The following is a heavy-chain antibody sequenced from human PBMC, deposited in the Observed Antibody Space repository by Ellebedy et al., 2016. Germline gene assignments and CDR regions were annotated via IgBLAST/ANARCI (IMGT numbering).Heavy chain of an antibody. CDR1: GYTFTSYD. J-gene: IGHJ6*02. D-gene: IGHD4-11*01. V-gene: IGHV1-18*01. CDR2: ISAYNGNT. Sequence: ASVKVSCKASGYTFTSYDINWVRQATGQGLEWMGWISAYNGNTNYAQKLQGRVTMTTDTSTSTAYMELRSLRSDDTAVYYCATGSSNYVILYDMDVWGQGTTVTVSS. CDR3: ATGSSNYVILYDMDV.